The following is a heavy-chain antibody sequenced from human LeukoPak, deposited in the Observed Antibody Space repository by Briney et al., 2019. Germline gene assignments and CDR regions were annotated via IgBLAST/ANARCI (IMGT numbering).Heavy chain of an antibody. J-gene: IGHJ5*02. D-gene: IGHD1-26*01. CDR1: GGSISGNY. Sequence: SETLSLTCTVSGGSISGNYWSWIRQPPGQGLEWIAYIHSSGYTNYNPYLQRRVTISVDTSKNQFSLKVASVTAADTAIYYCAQRQGPSSGSYDYFDPWGPGAPVTVSS. CDR3: AQRQGPSSGSYDYFDP. CDR2: IHSSGYT. V-gene: IGHV4-4*09.